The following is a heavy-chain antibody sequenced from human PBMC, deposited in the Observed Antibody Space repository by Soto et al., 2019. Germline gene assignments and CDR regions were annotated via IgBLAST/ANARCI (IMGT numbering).Heavy chain of an antibody. CDR3: ARHSGWFGRGRRHFDY. Sequence: PSETLSLTCTVSGGSISSYYWSWIRQPPGKGLEWIGYIYYSGSTNYNPSLKSRVTISVDTSKNQISLKLSSVPAAPTAVYYCARHSGWFGRGRRHFDYWGQGTMVTVSS. CDR1: GGSISSYY. V-gene: IGHV4-59*08. D-gene: IGHD3-16*01. CDR2: IYYSGST. J-gene: IGHJ4*02.